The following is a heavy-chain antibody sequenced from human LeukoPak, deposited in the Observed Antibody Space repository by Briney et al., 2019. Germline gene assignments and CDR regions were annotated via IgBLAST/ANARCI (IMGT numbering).Heavy chain of an antibody. V-gene: IGHV4-61*01. J-gene: IGHJ6*02. Sequence: SETLSLTCTVSGGSMSSGSYYWSWIRQPPGKGLEWIGYIYYSGSTNYNPSLKSRVTISVDTSKNQFSLKLSSVTAADTAVYYCARSYYDFWSGDGMDVWGQGTTVTVSS. D-gene: IGHD3-3*01. CDR3: ARSYYDFWSGDGMDV. CDR2: IYYSGST. CDR1: GGSMSSGSYY.